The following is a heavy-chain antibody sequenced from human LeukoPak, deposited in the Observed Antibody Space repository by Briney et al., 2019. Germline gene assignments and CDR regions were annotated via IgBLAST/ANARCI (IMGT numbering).Heavy chain of an antibody. CDR3: AGYSSGWYLYY. D-gene: IGHD6-19*01. CDR1: GGSISSYY. J-gene: IGHJ4*02. CDR2: IHTSGST. Sequence: SETLSLTCTVSGGSISSYYWSWIRQPAGKGLEWIGRIHTSGSTNHNSSLKSRVTMSVDTSKKHFSLKLSSVTAADTAVYYCAGYSSGWYLYYWGQGTLVTVSS. V-gene: IGHV4-4*07.